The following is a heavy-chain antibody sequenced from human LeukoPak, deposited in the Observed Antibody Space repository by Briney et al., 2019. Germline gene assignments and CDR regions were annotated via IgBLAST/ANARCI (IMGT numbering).Heavy chain of an antibody. V-gene: IGHV4-31*09. CDR1: GGSISSGGYY. CDR2: IYYSGST. CDR3: AKKGWFGELSERNWFDP. J-gene: IGHJ5*02. Sequence: PSETLSLTCTVSGGSISSGGYYWSWIRQHPGKGLEWIGYIYYSGSTYYNPSLKSRVTISIDKSKNQFSLKLSSVTAADTAVYYCAKKGWFGELSERNWFDPWGQGTLVTVSS. D-gene: IGHD3-10*01.